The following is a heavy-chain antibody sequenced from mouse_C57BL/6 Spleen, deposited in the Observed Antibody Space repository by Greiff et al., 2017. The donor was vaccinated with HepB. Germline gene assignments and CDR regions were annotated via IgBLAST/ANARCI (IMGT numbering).Heavy chain of an antibody. CDR1: GYTFTSYW. D-gene: IGHD4-1*01. CDR3: ARSVWEQGLPGFAC. V-gene: IGHV1-64*01. Sequence: QVQLQQPGAELVKPGASVKLSCKASGYTFTSYWMHWVKQRPGQGLEWIGMIHPNSGSTNYNEKFKSKATLTVDKSSSTAYMQLSSLTSEDSAVYYCARSVWEQGLPGFACWGQGAMVTVSA. CDR2: IHPNSGST. J-gene: IGHJ3*01.